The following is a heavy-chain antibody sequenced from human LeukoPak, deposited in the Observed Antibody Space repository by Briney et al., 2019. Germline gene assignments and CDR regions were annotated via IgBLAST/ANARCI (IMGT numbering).Heavy chain of an antibody. J-gene: IGHJ4*02. CDR2: MSAYNRYT. Sequence: ASVKVSCKASGYTFTSYGISWVRQAPGQALAWMGWMSAYNRYTNYAQKLQGRVTMTTDTSTSTAYMELRSLRSDDTAVYYCARSPYYYGSGSYYKPEVYFDYWGQGTLVTVSS. CDR3: ARSPYYYGSGSYYKPEVYFDY. CDR1: GYTFTSYG. V-gene: IGHV1-18*01. D-gene: IGHD3-10*01.